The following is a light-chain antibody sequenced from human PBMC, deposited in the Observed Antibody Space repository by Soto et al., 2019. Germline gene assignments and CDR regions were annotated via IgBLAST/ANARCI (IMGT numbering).Light chain of an antibody. Sequence: EVVLTQSPATLSLSPGERATLSCRASQSVGIHLAWYQQKPGQAPRLLIYEASNRATGIPARFSGSGSGTAFVLTISSLEPEDFAVYYCQQRYNWPPLTFGGGTKVEIK. J-gene: IGKJ4*01. CDR2: EAS. CDR3: QQRYNWPPLT. CDR1: QSVGIH. V-gene: IGKV3-11*01.